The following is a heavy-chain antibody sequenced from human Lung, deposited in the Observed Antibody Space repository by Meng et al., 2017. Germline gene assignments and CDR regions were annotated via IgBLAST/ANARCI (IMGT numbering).Heavy chain of an antibody. J-gene: IGHJ4*02. CDR2: IDPNNDHT. D-gene: IGHD6-13*01. V-gene: IGHV1-2*05. CDR3: ARDEDISAAGKLFGDY. Sequence: QVALVQLGAEVKKPGASVKRVCNPSGYTFAAYWIHWLRQDPGQGLEWMGRIDPNNDHTQYAQNFQGRVTMTSDTSISTVYMELNGLRSDDTVVYYCARDEDISAAGKLFGDYWGQGTLVTVSS. CDR1: GYTFAAYW.